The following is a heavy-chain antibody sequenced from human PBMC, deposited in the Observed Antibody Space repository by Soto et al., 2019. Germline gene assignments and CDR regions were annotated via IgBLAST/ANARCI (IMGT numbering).Heavy chain of an antibody. Sequence: PGGSLRLSCAASGFTFSSYTMSWARQAPGQELEWVSSVNPGGVNTYYSDSVKGRFTISRDNSQNTLYLQMNSLRAEDTAVYYCAKRAAPGTSYFDYWGQGTLVTVSS. CDR2: VNPGGVNT. V-gene: IGHV3-23*01. J-gene: IGHJ4*02. CDR3: AKRAAPGTSYFDY. CDR1: GFTFSSYT. D-gene: IGHD6-13*01.